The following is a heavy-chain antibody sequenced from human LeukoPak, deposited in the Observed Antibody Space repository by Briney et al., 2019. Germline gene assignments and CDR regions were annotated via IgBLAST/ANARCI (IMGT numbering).Heavy chain of an antibody. V-gene: IGHV3-21*01. CDR3: AREALEVDALDF. CDR1: GFIFSGHT. Sequence: PGGSLRLSCVASGFIFSGHTMNWVRQAPGKGLEWVSSITTGGSHKYYADSVKGRFTISRDNAKNSLYLQIDSPRAEDTAVYFCAREALEVDALDFWGQGTMVIVSS. D-gene: IGHD1-1*01. J-gene: IGHJ3*01. CDR2: ITTGGSHK.